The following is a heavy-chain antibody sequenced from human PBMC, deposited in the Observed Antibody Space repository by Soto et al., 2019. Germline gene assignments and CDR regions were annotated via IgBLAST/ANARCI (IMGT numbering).Heavy chain of an antibody. CDR1: GLTFSSSW. V-gene: IGHV3-7*01. J-gene: IGHJ4*02. D-gene: IGHD6-25*01. CDR2: IKEDGSEE. Sequence: EVQLVESGGGLVQPGGSLRLSCADSGLTFSSSWMSWARQAPGKGLQWVANIKEDGSEEYYLDSVKGRFTISRDNAKNSLYLQRNSLAAEVSAVYYCARDLGYQTLDYWGQGILVTVPS. CDR3: ARDLGYQTLDY.